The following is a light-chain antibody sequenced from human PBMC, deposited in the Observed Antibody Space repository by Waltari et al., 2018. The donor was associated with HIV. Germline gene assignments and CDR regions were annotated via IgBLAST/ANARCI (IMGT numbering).Light chain of an antibody. CDR3: CSYAGSYPWV. Sequence: QSPLTHPRSVSRSPGQSVTISGTGTGSAAGGYNYFSWYQQHPGQAPKIMFYDVRKRPSGVPDRFSGSKSGNTASLTISGVQDEDEADYYCCSYAGSYPWVFGGGTKLTVL. V-gene: IGLV2-11*01. CDR1: GSAAGGYNY. J-gene: IGLJ3*02. CDR2: DVR.